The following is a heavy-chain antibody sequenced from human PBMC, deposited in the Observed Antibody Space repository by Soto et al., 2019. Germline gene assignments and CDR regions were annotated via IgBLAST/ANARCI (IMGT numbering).Heavy chain of an antibody. J-gene: IGHJ4*02. CDR2: TYYRGST. CDR3: ARIGGYHGPLDY. Sequence: SETLSLTCSVSGVSISSYFWSWIRQPPGRGLEWIGYTYYRGSTNYSPSLKSRVAISLDTSENQFSLKVNSVTAADTAVYYCARIGGYHGPLDYWGQGTPVTVSS. CDR1: GVSISSYF. D-gene: IGHD3-16*02. V-gene: IGHV4-59*01.